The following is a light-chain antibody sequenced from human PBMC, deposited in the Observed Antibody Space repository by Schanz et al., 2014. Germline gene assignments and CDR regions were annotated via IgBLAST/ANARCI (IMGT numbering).Light chain of an antibody. CDR2: AAS. V-gene: IGKV1-39*01. CDR1: HSITTY. CDR3: QQTDTTPLK. J-gene: IGKJ1*01. Sequence: DIQVPPSPSSLSASVGDRVTITCRTSHSITTYLNWYQHKPGKAPKLLIYAASSLQSGVPSRFSGSGSGTDFTLTISSLQPEDFATYYCQQTDTTPLKFGQGTKVEIK.